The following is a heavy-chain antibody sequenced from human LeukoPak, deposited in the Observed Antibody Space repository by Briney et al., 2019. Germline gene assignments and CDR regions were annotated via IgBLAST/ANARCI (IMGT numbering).Heavy chain of an antibody. CDR2: IRYDGSTV. Sequence: GGSLRLSCAASGFTFSSYGMHWVRQAPGKGLEWVAFIRYDGSTVYNADSVKGRFTISRDNSKSTVYLQMNSLRDEDTAVYYCASGGGSYLEYFFDYWGQGTLVTVSS. CDR1: GFTFSSYG. V-gene: IGHV3-30*02. J-gene: IGHJ4*02. D-gene: IGHD1-26*01. CDR3: ASGGGSYLEYFFDY.